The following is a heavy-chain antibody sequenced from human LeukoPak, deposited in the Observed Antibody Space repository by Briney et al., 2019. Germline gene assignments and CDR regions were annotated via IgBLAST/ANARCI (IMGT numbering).Heavy chain of an antibody. D-gene: IGHD4-11*01. V-gene: IGHV1-69*13. Sequence: SVKVSCKASGGTFSSYGISWVRQAPGQGLEWMGRIIPIFGTANYAQKFQGRVTITADESTSTAYMELSSLRSEDTAVYYCARDKTVTGYYGMDVWGQGTMVTVSS. CDR1: GGTFSSYG. CDR2: IIPIFGTA. J-gene: IGHJ6*02. CDR3: ARDKTVTGYYGMDV.